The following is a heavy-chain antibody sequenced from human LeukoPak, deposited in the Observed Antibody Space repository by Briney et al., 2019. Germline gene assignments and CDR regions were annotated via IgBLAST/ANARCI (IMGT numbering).Heavy chain of an antibody. J-gene: IGHJ4*02. CDR1: GGSISSYY. D-gene: IGHD4-17*01. CDR2: IYYSGST. V-gene: IGHV4-59*12. Sequence: KTSETLSLTCTVSGGSISSYYWSWIRQPPGKGLEWIGYIYYSGSTNHNPSLKSRVTISVDTSKNQFSLKLSSVTAADTAVYYCAREDYGDYRYWGQGTLVTVSS. CDR3: AREDYGDYRY.